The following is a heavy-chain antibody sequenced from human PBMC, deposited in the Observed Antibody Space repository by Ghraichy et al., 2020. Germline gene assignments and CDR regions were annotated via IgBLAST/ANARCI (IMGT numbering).Heavy chain of an antibody. J-gene: IGHJ4*02. CDR3: VKDGGLRDIVATGGFDY. CDR2: ISSNGGST. Sequence: GESLNISCSASGFTFSSYAMHWVRQAPGKGLEYVSAISSNGGSTYYADSVKGRFTISRDNSKNTLYLQMSSLRAEDTAVYYCVKDGGLRDIVATGGFDYWGQGTLVTVSS. V-gene: IGHV3-64D*06. CDR1: GFTFSSYA. D-gene: IGHD5-12*01.